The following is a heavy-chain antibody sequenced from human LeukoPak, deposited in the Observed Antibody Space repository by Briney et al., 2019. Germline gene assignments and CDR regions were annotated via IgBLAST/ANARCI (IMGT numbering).Heavy chain of an antibody. CDR3: ARELAPGFLPAAPFDY. Sequence: PGGSLRLSCAASGFTFSSYAMHWVRQAPGKGLEWVAVISYDGSNKYYADSVKGRFTISRDNSKNTLYLQMNSLRAEDTAVYYCARELAPGFLPAAPFDYWGQGTLVTVSS. J-gene: IGHJ4*02. CDR1: GFTFSSYA. V-gene: IGHV3-30-3*01. CDR2: ISYDGSNK. D-gene: IGHD2-2*01.